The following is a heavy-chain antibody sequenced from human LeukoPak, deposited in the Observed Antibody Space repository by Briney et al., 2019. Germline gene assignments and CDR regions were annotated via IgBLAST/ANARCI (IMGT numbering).Heavy chain of an antibody. CDR2: ISSSSGSI. D-gene: IGHD6-19*01. Sequence: GSLRLSCAASGFTFRSHSMNWVRQAPGKGLEWVSSISSSSGSIYYADSVKGRFTISRDNAKNSLYLQMNSLRAEDTAVYYCAKTLSYSSGWVYWGQGTLVTVSS. CDR1: GFTFRSHS. CDR3: AKTLSYSSGWVY. J-gene: IGHJ4*02. V-gene: IGHV3-21*04.